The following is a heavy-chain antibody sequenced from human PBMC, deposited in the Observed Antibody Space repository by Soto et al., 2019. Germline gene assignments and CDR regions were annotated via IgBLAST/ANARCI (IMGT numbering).Heavy chain of an antibody. J-gene: IGHJ5*02. V-gene: IGHV3-23*01. CDR1: GFTFSSYA. CDR3: AKMFGGYYLVSWFDP. CDR2: ISGSGGST. D-gene: IGHD3-3*01. Sequence: EVQLLESGGGLVQPEGSLRLSCAASGFTFSSYAMSWVRQAPGKGLEWVSAISGSGGSTYYADSVKGRFTISRDNSKNTLNLKMNSLRAEDTAVYYCAKMFGGYYLVSWFDPWGQGTLVTVSS.